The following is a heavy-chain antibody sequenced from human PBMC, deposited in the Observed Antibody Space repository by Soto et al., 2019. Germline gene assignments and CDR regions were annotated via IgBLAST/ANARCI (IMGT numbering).Heavy chain of an antibody. Sequence: GGSLRLSCAASGFSFSSYVMHWVRQAPGKGLEWVAVIWDDGSNKYYADSVKGRFTISRDNSKDTLYLQMNSLSAEDTAVYYCARDLRGDFLDYWGPGTLVTVSS. CDR2: IWDDGSNK. CDR1: GFSFSSYV. CDR3: ARDLRGDFLDY. V-gene: IGHV3-33*01. D-gene: IGHD2-21*02. J-gene: IGHJ4*02.